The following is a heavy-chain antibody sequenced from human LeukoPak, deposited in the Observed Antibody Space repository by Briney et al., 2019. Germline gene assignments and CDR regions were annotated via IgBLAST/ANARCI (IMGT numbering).Heavy chain of an antibody. CDR1: GGSFSGYY. CDR2: INHSGST. Sequence: PSETLPLTCAVYGGSFSGYYWSWIRQPPGKGLEWIGEINHSGSTNYNPSLKSRVTISVDTSKNQFSLKLSSVTAADTAVYYCARCRWYGSSIDYWGQGTLVTVSS. CDR3: ARCRWYGSSIDY. D-gene: IGHD6-6*01. J-gene: IGHJ4*02. V-gene: IGHV4-34*01.